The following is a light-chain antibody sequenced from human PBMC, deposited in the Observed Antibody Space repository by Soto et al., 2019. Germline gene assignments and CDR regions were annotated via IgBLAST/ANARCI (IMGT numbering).Light chain of an antibody. J-gene: IGKJ3*01. CDR1: QSVGSH. V-gene: IGKV3-15*01. Sequence: ETVMTQSPVTLSMSPGERATLSCRASQSVGSHLAWYQQKPGQGPRLLIYGASTRATGIPARFSGSGSETEFTITISNLQSEDFGVYYCQQYDDWPLTFGPGTRVDIE. CDR2: GAS. CDR3: QQYDDWPLT.